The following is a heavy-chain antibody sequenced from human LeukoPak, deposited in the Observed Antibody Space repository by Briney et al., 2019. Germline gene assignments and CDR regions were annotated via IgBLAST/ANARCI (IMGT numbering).Heavy chain of an antibody. J-gene: IGHJ6*04. CDR3: TRDHDFWRGPLDV. D-gene: IGHD3-3*01. V-gene: IGHV3-49*03. CDR2: IRREGYGGTT. CDR1: GFNFGDYS. Sequence: SGGSLRLSCTASGFNFGDYSLSWFRQAPGVGLEWVAFIRREGYGGTTEYVASVKGRFTISRDDSKSIAYLQMNSLKTEDTGVYYCTRDHDFWRGPLDVWGKGTMVTVSS.